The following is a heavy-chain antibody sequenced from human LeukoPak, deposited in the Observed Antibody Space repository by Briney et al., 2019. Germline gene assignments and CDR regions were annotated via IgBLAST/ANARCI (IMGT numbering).Heavy chain of an antibody. V-gene: IGHV1-2*02. J-gene: IGHJ4*02. D-gene: IGHD3-22*01. Sequence: ASVKVSCKASGYTFTGYYMHWVRQAPGQGLEWMGWINPNSGGTNYAQKFQGRVTMTRDTSISTAYMELSRLRSDDTAVYYCARESHYDSSGYYPYWGQGTLVTVSS. CDR2: INPNSGGT. CDR3: ARESHYDSSGYYPY. CDR1: GYTFTGYY.